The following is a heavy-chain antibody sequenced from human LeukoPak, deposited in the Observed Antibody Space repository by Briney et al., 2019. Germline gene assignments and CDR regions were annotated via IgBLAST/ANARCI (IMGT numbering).Heavy chain of an antibody. V-gene: IGHV4-34*01. CDR2: INHSGST. Sequence: PSETLSLTCAVYGGSFSGYYWSWIRQPPGKGLEWIGEINHSGSTNYNPSLKSQVTISVDTSKNQFSLKLSSLTAADTAVYYCARNQRAMVRGALDYWGQGTLVTVSS. J-gene: IGHJ4*02. D-gene: IGHD3-10*01. CDR3: ARNQRAMVRGALDY. CDR1: GGSFSGYY.